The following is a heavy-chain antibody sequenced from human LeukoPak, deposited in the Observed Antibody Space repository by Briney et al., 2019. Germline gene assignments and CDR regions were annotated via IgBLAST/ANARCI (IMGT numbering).Heavy chain of an antibody. D-gene: IGHD3-10*01. V-gene: IGHV4-39*01. CDR2: IYYSGST. CDR1: GGSISSSSYY. CDR3: AGLYGSGSYYGY. J-gene: IGHJ4*02. Sequence: SETLSLTCTVSGGSISSSSYYWGWIRQPPGKGLEWIGNIYYSGSTYYKPSLKSRVTISVDTSKNQFSLKLSSVTAADTAVYYCAGLYGSGSYYGYWGQGTLVTVSS.